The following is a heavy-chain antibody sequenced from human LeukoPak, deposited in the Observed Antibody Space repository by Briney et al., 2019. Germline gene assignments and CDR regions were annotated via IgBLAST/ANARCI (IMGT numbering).Heavy chain of an antibody. CDR1: GGSFSGYY. CDR2: INHSGST. J-gene: IGHJ4*02. Sequence: SETLSLTCAVYGGSFSGYYWSWIRQPPGKELEWIGEINHSGSTNYNPSLKSRVTISVDTSKNQFSLKLSSVTAADTAVYYCARDSYYDSSGYRFDYWGQGTLVTVSS. CDR3: ARDSYYDSSGYRFDY. D-gene: IGHD3-22*01. V-gene: IGHV4-34*01.